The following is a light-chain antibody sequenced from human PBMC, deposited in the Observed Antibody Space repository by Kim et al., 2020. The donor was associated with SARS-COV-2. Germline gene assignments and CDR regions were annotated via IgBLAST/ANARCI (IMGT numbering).Light chain of an antibody. CDR1: SANIESNY. V-gene: IGLV1-47*02. Sequence: GHRVTIPCSGSSANIESNYVYWYQQVPGTAPKVLIYSSNQRPAGVPDRFSGSKSGNSASLAISGLRSEDEADYYCAAWDDSLSGRVFGGGTKLTVL. CDR3: AAWDDSLSGRV. J-gene: IGLJ3*02. CDR2: SSN.